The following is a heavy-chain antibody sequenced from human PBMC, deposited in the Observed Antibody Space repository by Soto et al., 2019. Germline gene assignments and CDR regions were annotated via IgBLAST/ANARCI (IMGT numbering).Heavy chain of an antibody. V-gene: IGHV3-23*01. CDR3: AKVVVSSGWMDASGY. D-gene: IGHD6-19*01. Sequence: GGSLRLSCAASGFTFSSYAMSWVRQAPGKGLEWVSAISGSGGSTYYADSVKGRFTISRDNSKNTLYLQMNSLRAEDTAVYYCAKVVVSSGWMDASGYWGQGTLVTVSS. CDR1: GFTFSSYA. J-gene: IGHJ4*02. CDR2: ISGSGGST.